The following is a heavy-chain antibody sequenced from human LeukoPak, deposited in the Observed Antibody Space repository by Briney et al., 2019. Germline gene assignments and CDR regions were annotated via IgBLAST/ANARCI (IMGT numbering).Heavy chain of an antibody. Sequence: SETLSLTCTISGGSIDTYYWSWIRQPPGRGLEWIGYIYYSGSTSYNPSLKSRVTMSLDTSKNQFSLKLRSVTAADTAVYYCARGGVGGIDYWGQGTLVTVSS. J-gene: IGHJ4*02. D-gene: IGHD3-16*01. CDR2: IYYSGST. CDR1: GGSIDTYY. CDR3: ARGGVGGIDY. V-gene: IGHV4-59*01.